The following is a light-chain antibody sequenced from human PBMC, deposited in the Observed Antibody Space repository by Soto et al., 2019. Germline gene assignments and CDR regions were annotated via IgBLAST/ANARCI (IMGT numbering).Light chain of an antibody. Sequence: DIPMTQSPSSLSASVGDRVTITCRASLGISNYLAWYQQKPGKVPKLLIYTASTLQSGVPSRFSGSGSGTDVTLTISSLQPEDVANYYCQTYNSAQCTFGPGTKVDIK. V-gene: IGKV1-27*01. CDR3: QTYNSAQCT. J-gene: IGKJ3*01. CDR1: LGISNY. CDR2: TAS.